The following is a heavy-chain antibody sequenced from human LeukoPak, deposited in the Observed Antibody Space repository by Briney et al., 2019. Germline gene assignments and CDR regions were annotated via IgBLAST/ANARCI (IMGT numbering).Heavy chain of an antibody. Sequence: ASVKVSCKASGYTFSSYSIHWMRQAPGQRLEWMGWINAGNGNTKYSQKFQGRVTITADESTSTAYMELSSLRSEDTAVYYCARVRYSSSWYIQGYFDYWGQGTLVTVSS. D-gene: IGHD6-13*01. J-gene: IGHJ4*02. V-gene: IGHV1-3*01. CDR1: GYTFSSYS. CDR2: INAGNGNT. CDR3: ARVRYSSSWYIQGYFDY.